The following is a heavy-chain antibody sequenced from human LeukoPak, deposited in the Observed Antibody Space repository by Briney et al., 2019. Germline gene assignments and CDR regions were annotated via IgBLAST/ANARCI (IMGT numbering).Heavy chain of an antibody. D-gene: IGHD5-24*01. Sequence: SETLSLTCTVSGGSISSYYWSWLRQPPGKGLEWFGYIYYSGSTNYNPSLKSRVTISVDTSKNQFSLKLSSVTAADTAVYYCAREDGDGYNSFFDYWGQGTLVTVSS. J-gene: IGHJ4*02. CDR2: IYYSGST. CDR1: GGSISSYY. V-gene: IGHV4-59*01. CDR3: AREDGDGYNSFFDY.